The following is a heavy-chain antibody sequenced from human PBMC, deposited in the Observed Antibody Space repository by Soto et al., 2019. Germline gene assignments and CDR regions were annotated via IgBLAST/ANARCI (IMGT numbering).Heavy chain of an antibody. CDR3: ARMYSSGSGWFHP. D-gene: IGHD6-19*01. CDR1: GYSITAGGYY. Sequence: SETLSLTCFVSGYSITAGGYYWRWIRHHPGKGPEWIGSFYSSGSIIYNPSLRSRVSISGDTSSNQFSMSLTSVTAADTARYYCARMYSSGSGWFHPWGQGTLVTVSS. CDR2: FYSSGSI. J-gene: IGHJ5*02. V-gene: IGHV4-39*07.